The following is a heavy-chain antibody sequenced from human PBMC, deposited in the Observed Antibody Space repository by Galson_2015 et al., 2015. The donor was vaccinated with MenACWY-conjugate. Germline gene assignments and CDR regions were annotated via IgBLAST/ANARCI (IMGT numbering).Heavy chain of an antibody. CDR3: ARDRHPDGVWNFDY. D-gene: IGHD1-1*01. V-gene: IGHV3-23*01. Sequence: SLRLSCAASGFTFYTYTMNWVRQSPGKGLEWVAGIYGSGHRDTFYADSVKGQFTISRDESNNLVYLQMTSLRVEDTAVYYCARDRHPDGVWNFDYWGQGILVTVSS. J-gene: IGHJ4*02. CDR2: IYGSGHRDT. CDR1: GFTFYTYT.